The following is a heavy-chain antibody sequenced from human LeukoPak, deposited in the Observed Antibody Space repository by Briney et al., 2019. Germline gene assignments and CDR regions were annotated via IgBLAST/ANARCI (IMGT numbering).Heavy chain of an antibody. Sequence: ASVKVSCKASGYTFTIYGISWVRQAPGQGLEWMRWITANNGNTNYAQKLQGRVTMTTDTSTSTAYMELRSLRSDDTAVYYCARTHIVVVTAISIGFDPWGQGTLVTVSS. CDR3: ARTHIVVVTAISIGFDP. CDR1: GYTFTIYG. CDR2: ITANNGNT. J-gene: IGHJ5*02. V-gene: IGHV1-18*01. D-gene: IGHD2-21*02.